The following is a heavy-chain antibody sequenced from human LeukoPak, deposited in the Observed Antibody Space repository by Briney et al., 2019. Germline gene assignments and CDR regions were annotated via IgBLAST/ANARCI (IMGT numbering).Heavy chain of an antibody. D-gene: IGHD1-14*01. CDR3: ARVRSNAFDI. Sequence: GGSLRLSCGAAGFTFSDRYMSWIRQAPGKGMEWVAYISPNGNTIHYADSVKGRFTISRDNAKNSLFLQVNSLRAKDTALYYCARVRSNAFDIWGQGTMVTVSS. J-gene: IGHJ3*02. CDR2: ISPNGNTI. V-gene: IGHV3-11*04. CDR1: GFTFSDRY.